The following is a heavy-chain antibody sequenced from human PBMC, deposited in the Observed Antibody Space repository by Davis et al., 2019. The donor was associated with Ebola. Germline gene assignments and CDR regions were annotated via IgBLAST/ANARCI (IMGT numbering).Heavy chain of an antibody. J-gene: IGHJ6*02. V-gene: IGHV3-7*01. CDR3: ATSIGVEVVVPAAYGMDV. CDR1: GFTFSSYW. D-gene: IGHD2-2*01. Sequence: PGGSLRLSCAASGFTFSSYWMSWVRQAPGKGLEWVANIKQDGSEKYYVDSVKGRFTISRDNAKNSLYLQMNSLRAEDTAVYYCATSIGVEVVVPAAYGMDVWGQGTTVTVSS. CDR2: IKQDGSEK.